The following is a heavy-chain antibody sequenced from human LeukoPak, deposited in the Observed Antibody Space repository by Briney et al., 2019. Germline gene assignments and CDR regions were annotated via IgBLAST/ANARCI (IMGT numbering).Heavy chain of an antibody. J-gene: IGHJ4*02. CDR1: GGSLNNYG. CDR2: TIPIAGTT. V-gene: IGHV1-69*01. D-gene: IGHD5-18*01. CDR3: ATAPIGGFSYGYFDH. Sequence: PVRVSCKASGGSLNNYGISWVRQAPGQGLEWMGWTIPIAGTTNYAQRFQGTVTITADVSTSTAYLDLTNLGSDDTAVFYCATAPIGGFSYGYFDHWGQGTLLPVSS.